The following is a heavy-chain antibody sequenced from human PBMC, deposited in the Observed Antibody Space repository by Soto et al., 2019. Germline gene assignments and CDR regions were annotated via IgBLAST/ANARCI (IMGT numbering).Heavy chain of an antibody. CDR1: GGSISSYY. CDR2: IYYSGST. CDR3: AGGPTWYYYAA. J-gene: IGHJ4*02. V-gene: IGHV4-59*01. D-gene: IGHD3-10*01. Sequence: QVQLQESGPGLVKPSETLSLTCTVSGGSISSYYWSWIRQPPGKGLEWIGYIYYSGSTNYNPSLKSRVTISVDTSKNQFSLKLSSVTAADTAVHYCAGGPTWYYYAAGGQGTLVTVSS.